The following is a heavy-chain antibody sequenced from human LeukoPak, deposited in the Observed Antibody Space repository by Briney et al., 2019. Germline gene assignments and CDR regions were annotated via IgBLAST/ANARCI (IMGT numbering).Heavy chain of an antibody. Sequence: PGRSLRLSCAASGFTFSSYGMHWVRQAPGKGLEWVAVIWYDGSNKYYADSVKGRFTISRDNSKNTLYLQMNSLRAEDTAVYYCAKDFFHFATQIVVVPAAMAAMDYWGQGTLVTVSS. D-gene: IGHD2-2*01. V-gene: IGHV3-33*06. CDR3: AKDFFHFATQIVVVPAAMAAMDY. J-gene: IGHJ4*02. CDR2: IWYDGSNK. CDR1: GFTFSSYG.